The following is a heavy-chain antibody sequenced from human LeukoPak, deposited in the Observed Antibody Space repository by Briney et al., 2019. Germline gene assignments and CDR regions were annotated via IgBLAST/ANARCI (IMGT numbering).Heavy chain of an antibody. V-gene: IGHV1-46*01. CDR2: INPSGGST. D-gene: IGHD2-2*02. CDR1: GYTFTSYY. CDR3: ARHCSSTSCYTSGGFDP. Sequence: GASVKVSCKASGYTFTSYYMHWARQAPGQGLEWMGIINPSGGSTSYAQKFQGRVTMTRDMSTSTVYMELSSLRSEDTAVYYCARHCSSTSCYTSGGFDPWGQGTLVTVSS. J-gene: IGHJ5*02.